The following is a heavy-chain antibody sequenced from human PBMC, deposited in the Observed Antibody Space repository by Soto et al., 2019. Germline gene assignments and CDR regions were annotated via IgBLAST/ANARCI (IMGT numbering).Heavy chain of an antibody. D-gene: IGHD6-19*01. V-gene: IGHV4-4*02. CDR2: AYHNGLT. CDR1: GDSVTSNVW. Sequence: SETLSLTCAVSGDSVTSNVWWSWVRQPPGKGLEWIGEAYHNGLTDYNPSLKSRVTMSVDTSKNEFSLKLTSLTTADTAIYYCVRDAAVPGESDRFDYWGQGILVTVSS. J-gene: IGHJ4*02. CDR3: VRDAAVPGESDRFDY.